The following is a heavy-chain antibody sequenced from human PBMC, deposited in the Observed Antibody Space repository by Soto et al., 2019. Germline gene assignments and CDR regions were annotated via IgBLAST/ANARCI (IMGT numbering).Heavy chain of an antibody. V-gene: IGHV6-1*01. CDR2: TYYRSKWYN. J-gene: IGHJ6*02. CDR1: GDSVSSNSAA. Sequence: SQTLSLTCAISGDSVSSNSAAWNWIRQSPSRGLEWLGRTYYRSKWYNDYAVSVKSRITINPDTSKNQFSLQLNSVTPEDTAVYYCARRSYSSSSGYYYGMDVWGQGTTVTVSS. CDR3: ARRSYSSSSGYYYGMDV. D-gene: IGHD6-6*01.